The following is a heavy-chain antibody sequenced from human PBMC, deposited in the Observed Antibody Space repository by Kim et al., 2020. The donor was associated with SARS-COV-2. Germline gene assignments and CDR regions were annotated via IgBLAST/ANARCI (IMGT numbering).Heavy chain of an antibody. J-gene: IGHJ4*02. V-gene: IGHV3-30-3*01. D-gene: IGHD2-21*01. CDR3: ATKHIVVVIAGATLG. CDR2: ISYDGSNK. Sequence: GGSLRLSCAASGFTFSSYAMHWVRQAPGKGLEWVAVISYDGSNKYYADSVKGRFTISRDNSKNTLYLQMNSLRAEDTAVYYCATKHIVVVIAGATLGWGQGTLVTVSS. CDR1: GFTFSSYA.